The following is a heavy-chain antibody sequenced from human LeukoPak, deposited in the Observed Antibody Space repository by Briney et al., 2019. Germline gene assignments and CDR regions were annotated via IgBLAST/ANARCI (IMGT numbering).Heavy chain of an antibody. Sequence: PGGSLRLSCAASGFTFSRYGMHWVRQSPGKGLQWVAAIWYDGTNTYYEDSVKGRFTISRDKSKNMVYLETNSLRADDTAEYYCARGMKEGYSYDMDLKWYFDYWGQGNLVTVSS. CDR2: IWYDGTNT. J-gene: IGHJ4*02. V-gene: IGHV3-33*01. CDR1: GFTFSRYG. CDR3: ARGMKEGYSYDMDLKWYFDY. D-gene: IGHD5-18*01.